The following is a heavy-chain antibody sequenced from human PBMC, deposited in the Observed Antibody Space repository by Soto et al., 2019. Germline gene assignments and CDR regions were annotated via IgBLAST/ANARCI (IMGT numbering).Heavy chain of an antibody. J-gene: IGHJ4*02. CDR1: GYTFTSYY. CDR2: INPYNGST. CDR3: AREMVRGVGSDY. Sequence: EASVKVSWKASGYTFTSYYIHWVRPAPGQGLEWMGRINPYNGSTNYSQKLQGRVIMTTDTSTSTAYMELRSLRSVDTAVFYCAREMVRGVGSDYWGQGTLVTVSS. V-gene: IGHV1-18*04. D-gene: IGHD3-10*01.